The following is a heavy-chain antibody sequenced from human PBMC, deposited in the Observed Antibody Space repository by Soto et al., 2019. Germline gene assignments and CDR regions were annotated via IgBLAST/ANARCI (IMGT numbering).Heavy chain of an antibody. CDR1: GGSFSGYY. J-gene: IGHJ5*02. CDR2: INHSGST. Sequence: SETLSLTCAVYGGSFSGYYWSWIRQPPGKGLEWIGEINHSGSTNYNPSLKSRVTISVDTSKNQFSLKLSSVTAADTAVYYCARRMRWRYDILTGYGWFDPWGQGTLVTVSS. V-gene: IGHV4-34*01. CDR3: ARRMRWRYDILTGYGWFDP. D-gene: IGHD3-9*01.